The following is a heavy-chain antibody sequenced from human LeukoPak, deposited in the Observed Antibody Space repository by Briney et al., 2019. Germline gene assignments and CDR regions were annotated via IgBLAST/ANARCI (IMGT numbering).Heavy chain of an antibody. CDR1: GFTFSGYW. CDR2: IKQDGSEK. J-gene: IGHJ4*02. V-gene: IGHV3-7*04. Sequence: GGSLRLSCAASGFTFSGYWMSWVRQAPGKGLEWVANIKQDGSEKYYVDSVKGRFTISRDNAKNSLYLQMNSLRAEDTAVYYCARGYDSSGIDYWGQGTLVTVSS. D-gene: IGHD3-22*01. CDR3: ARGYDSSGIDY.